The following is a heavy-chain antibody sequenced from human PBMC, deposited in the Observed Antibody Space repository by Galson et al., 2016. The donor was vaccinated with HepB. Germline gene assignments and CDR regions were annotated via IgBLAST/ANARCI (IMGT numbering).Heavy chain of an antibody. D-gene: IGHD5-18*01. V-gene: IGHV1-18*01. Sequence: SVTVSCKASGYTFTTYGITWVRQAPGQGLEWMGWISGYNGNTNYAQKLQGRVTTTTDTSTSTAYMDLRSLRSDDPAVYYCARDQRVRGYSYGPNPAADYWGQGTLVTVSS. CDR3: ARDQRVRGYSYGPNPAADY. CDR1: GYTFTTYG. CDR2: ISGYNGNT. J-gene: IGHJ4*02.